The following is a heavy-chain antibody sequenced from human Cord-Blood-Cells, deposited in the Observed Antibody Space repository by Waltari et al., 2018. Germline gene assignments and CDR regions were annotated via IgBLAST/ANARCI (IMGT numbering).Heavy chain of an antibody. V-gene: IGHV4-31*03. Sequence: QVQLQESGPGLVKPSQTLSLTCTVSGGSTSSVGYYWSWIRQHPGKGLEWIGYIYYSGSTYYNPSLNSRVTISVDTSKNQFSLKLSSVTAADTAVYYCARVSRDIVVVPAANYFDYWGQGTLVTVSS. J-gene: IGHJ4*02. CDR2: IYYSGST. CDR1: GGSTSSVGYY. D-gene: IGHD2-2*01. CDR3: ARVSRDIVVVPAANYFDY.